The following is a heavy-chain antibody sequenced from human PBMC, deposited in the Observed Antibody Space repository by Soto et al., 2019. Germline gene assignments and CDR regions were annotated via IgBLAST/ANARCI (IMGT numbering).Heavy chain of an antibody. Sequence: SETLSLTCTVSGGSISSSNHYWGWIRQPPGKGLEWIASIYYTGSTFYKPSLKSRVTISVDTSKNQFSLKLSSLTAADTALYYCARHRKKGVLLWVGEEENWGQGTLVTVSS. CDR1: GGSISSSNHY. J-gene: IGHJ4*02. CDR3: ARHRKKGVLLWVGEEEN. V-gene: IGHV4-39*01. CDR2: IYYTGST. D-gene: IGHD3-10*01.